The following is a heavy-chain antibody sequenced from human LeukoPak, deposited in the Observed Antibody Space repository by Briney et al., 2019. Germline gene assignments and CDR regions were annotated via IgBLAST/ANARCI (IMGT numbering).Heavy chain of an antibody. D-gene: IGHD1-26*01. V-gene: IGHV3-21*01. CDR2: ISSSSTYI. Sequence: GGSLRLPCAASGFTFSSYSMNWVRQAPGKGLEWVSSISSSSTYIFYADSVKGRFTISRDNAKNSLYLQMNSLRAEDTAVYYCARERWDDAFDIWGQGTMVTVSS. CDR1: GFTFSSYS. CDR3: ARERWDDAFDI. J-gene: IGHJ3*02.